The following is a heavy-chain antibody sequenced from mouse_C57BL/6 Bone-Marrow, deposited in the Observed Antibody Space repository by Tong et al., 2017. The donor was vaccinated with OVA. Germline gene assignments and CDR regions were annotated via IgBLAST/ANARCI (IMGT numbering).Heavy chain of an antibody. CDR1: GFTFSSYG. CDR2: ISSGGSYT. J-gene: IGHJ1*01. D-gene: IGHD2-1*01. V-gene: IGHV5-6*01. Sequence: PRRSLSLSCTASGFTFSSYGMSWVRQTPDKRLEWVATISSGGSYTYYPDSVKGRFTISRDNAKNTLYLQMSSRKAEDTAMYYCARHDGNYWYFDVWGAGTTVSV. CDR3: ARHDGNYWYFDV.